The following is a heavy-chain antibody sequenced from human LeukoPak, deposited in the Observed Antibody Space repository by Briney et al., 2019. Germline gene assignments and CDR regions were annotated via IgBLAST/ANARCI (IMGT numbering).Heavy chain of an antibody. V-gene: IGHV4-39*01. CDR2: IYYSGST. CDR3: ARQEDYYDSSGYLH. CDR1: GGSISSSSYY. J-gene: IGHJ4*02. Sequence: SETLSLTCTVSGGSISSSSYYWGWHRQPPGKGLEGIGSIYYSGSTYYNPSLKSRVTISVYTYKNQFSLKLSSVTAADTAVYYCARQEDYYDSSGYLHWGQGTLVTVSS. D-gene: IGHD3-22*01.